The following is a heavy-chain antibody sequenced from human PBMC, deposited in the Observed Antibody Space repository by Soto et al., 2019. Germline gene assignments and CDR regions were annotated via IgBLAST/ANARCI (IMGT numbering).Heavy chain of an antibody. V-gene: IGHV5-51*03. J-gene: IGHJ4*02. CDR2: MNPNGSAT. CDR1: ADTFTNYW. Sequence: EVQLVQSGAEVKKPGESLQISCKGSADTFTNYWIGWVRQLPGKGLEWMGIMNPNGSATRYSPSFQGQVTISVDRSINTAFLPWTSLKASGTAMYYCARGASFRWDCWGQGTLVTVSS. CDR3: ARGASFRWDC. D-gene: IGHD2-15*01.